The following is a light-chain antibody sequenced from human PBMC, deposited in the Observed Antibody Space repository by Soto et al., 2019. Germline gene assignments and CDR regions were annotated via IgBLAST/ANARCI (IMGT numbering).Light chain of an antibody. CDR3: SSYTSATTYV. V-gene: IGLV2-14*01. Sequence: QSALTQPASVSGSPGQSITISCTGTSSDVGAYNYDSWYQQYPGEAPKVIIYDVSHRPAGVSNRFSVSKSGNTASLTISGLHTQDEADYYFSSYTSATTYVFGTGTKLTVL. CDR2: DVS. CDR1: SSDVGAYNY. J-gene: IGLJ1*01.